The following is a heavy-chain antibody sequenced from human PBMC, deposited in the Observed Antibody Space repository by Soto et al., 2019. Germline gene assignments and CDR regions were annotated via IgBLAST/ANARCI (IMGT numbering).Heavy chain of an antibody. CDR1: GFTFSSYA. J-gene: IGHJ6*02. V-gene: IGHV3-23*01. CDR2: ISGSGGST. D-gene: IGHD3-10*01. CDR3: ARDEGLGVNYYYYGLDV. Sequence: GGSLRLSCAASGFTFSSYAMSWVRQAPGKGLEWVSAISGSGGSTYYADSVKGRFTISRDNSKNTLYLQMNSLRAEDTAVYYCARDEGLGVNYYYYGLDVWGQGTTVTVSS.